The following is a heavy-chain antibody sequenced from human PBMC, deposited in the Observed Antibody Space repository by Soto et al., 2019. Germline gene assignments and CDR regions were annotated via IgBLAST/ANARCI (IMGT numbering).Heavy chain of an antibody. V-gene: IGHV5-51*01. J-gene: IGHJ3*02. Sequence: GASLNISCAGSGFSFSTYWIGWVRQMPGRGLEWMGIIYPGDSNSSYSPSFQGHVTISADKSSGTAFLQWGSLQASHTAIYYCARLDGITMIRGSRLDIWGQGTMVTVSS. CDR2: IYPGDSNS. CDR3: ARLDGITMIRGSRLDI. CDR1: GFSFSTYW. D-gene: IGHD3-10*01.